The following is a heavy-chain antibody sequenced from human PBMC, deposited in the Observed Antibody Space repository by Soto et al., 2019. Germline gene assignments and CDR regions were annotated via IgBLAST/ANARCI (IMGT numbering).Heavy chain of an antibody. CDR2: IYYSGST. D-gene: IGHD5-18*01. CDR1: GGSISSYY. CDR3: ARGPRIQLWWSFDY. Sequence: SETLSLTCTVSGGSISSYYWSWIRQPPGKGLEWIGYIYYSGSTNYNPSLKSRVTISVDTSKNQFSLKLSSVTAADTAVYYCARGPRIQLWWSFDYWGQGTLVTVSS. V-gene: IGHV4-59*01. J-gene: IGHJ4*02.